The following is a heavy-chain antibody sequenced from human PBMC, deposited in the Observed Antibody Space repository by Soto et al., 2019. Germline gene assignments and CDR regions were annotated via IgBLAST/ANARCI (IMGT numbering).Heavy chain of an antibody. CDR3: XXXXXXNAFDL. V-gene: IGHV1-69*02. CDR2: SIPLLGIA. J-gene: IGHJ3*01. Sequence: QVQLVQSGAEVKKPGSSVKVSCKSSGGTFNLIWVRQAPGQGLEWMGRSIPLLGIANYAEAFQDRVTITXXXXXXXXXXXXXXXXXXXXXXXXXXXXXXXNAFDLWGQGTKVTVSS. CDR1: GGTFNL.